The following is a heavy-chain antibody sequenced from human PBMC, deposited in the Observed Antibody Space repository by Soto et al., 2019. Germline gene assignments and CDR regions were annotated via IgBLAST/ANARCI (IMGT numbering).Heavy chain of an antibody. Sequence: PSETLSLTCAVYGGSFSGYYWSWIRQPPGKGLEWIGEINHSGSTNYNPSLKSRVTISVDTSKNQFSLKLSSVTAADTAVYYCASTGRVLQNESYYWRQGTLVTVSS. CDR2: INHSGST. CDR1: GGSFSGYY. CDR3: ASTGRVLQNESYY. J-gene: IGHJ4*02. D-gene: IGHD4-4*01. V-gene: IGHV4-34*01.